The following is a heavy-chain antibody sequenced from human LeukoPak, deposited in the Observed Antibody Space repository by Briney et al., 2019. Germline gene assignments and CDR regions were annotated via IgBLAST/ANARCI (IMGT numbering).Heavy chain of an antibody. CDR1: GDSVSSHY. Sequence: SETLSLTCTVSGDSVSSHYWSWIRQPPGKGREWIAYVYYTGTSNYNPSLKSRVTISIDTSKNQFSLKLISVAAADTAVYYCARYSNHVDYFDSWGQGTLVTVSS. J-gene: IGHJ4*02. D-gene: IGHD4-11*01. CDR2: VYYTGTS. V-gene: IGHV4-59*02. CDR3: ARYSNHVDYFDS.